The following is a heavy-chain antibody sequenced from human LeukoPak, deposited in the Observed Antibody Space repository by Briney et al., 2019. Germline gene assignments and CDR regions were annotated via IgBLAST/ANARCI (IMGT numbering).Heavy chain of an antibody. V-gene: IGHV3-7*03. CDR1: GFTFSSYT. D-gene: IGHD2-15*01. J-gene: IGHJ4*02. CDR2: MKGDGSEI. CDR3: ARDLGWLLLDY. Sequence: PGGSLRLSCAASGFTFSSYTMSWVRQAPGKGLEWVANMKGDGSEIYYVDSVKGRFTISRDNAKNSLYLQMNNLRAEDTAIYYCARDLGWLLLDYWGQGTLVTVSS.